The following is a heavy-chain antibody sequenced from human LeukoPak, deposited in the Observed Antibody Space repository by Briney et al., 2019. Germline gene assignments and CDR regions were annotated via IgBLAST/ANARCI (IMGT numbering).Heavy chain of an antibody. J-gene: IGHJ4*02. CDR1: GGTFSSYA. Sequence: SMKVSCKASGGTFSSYAISWVRQAPGQGLEWMGGIIPIFGTANYAQKFQGRVTITTDESTSTAYMELSSLRSEDTAVYYCARSKEKGRDGYNYLDYWGQGTLVTVSS. D-gene: IGHD5-24*01. CDR3: ARSKEKGRDGYNYLDY. CDR2: IIPIFGTA. V-gene: IGHV1-69*05.